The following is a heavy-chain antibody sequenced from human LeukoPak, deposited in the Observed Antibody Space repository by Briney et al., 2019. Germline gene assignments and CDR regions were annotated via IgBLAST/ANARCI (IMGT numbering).Heavy chain of an antibody. CDR1: GFTFSSYG. J-gene: IGHJ4*02. V-gene: IGHV3-30*18. D-gene: IGHD3-22*01. Sequence: GGSLRLSCAASGFTFSSYGMHWVRQAPGKGLEWVAVISNDGSNKFYVDSVKGRFTISRDNSKNTLYLQMNSLRAEDTALYYCANAYYYDSSGYYLDYWGQGTLVTVSS. CDR3: ANAYYYDSSGYYLDY. CDR2: ISNDGSNK.